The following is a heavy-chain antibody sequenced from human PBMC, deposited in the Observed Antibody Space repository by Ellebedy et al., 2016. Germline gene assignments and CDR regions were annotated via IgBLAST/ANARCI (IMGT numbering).Heavy chain of an antibody. CDR3: ARARSSGWDYWYFDL. D-gene: IGHD6-19*01. V-gene: IGHV1-69*13. CDR2: IIPIFGTA. J-gene: IGHJ2*01. CDR1: GGTFSSYA. Sequence: SVKVSCXASGGTFSSYAISWVRQAPGQGLEWMGGIIPIFGTANYAQKFQGRVTITADESTSTAYMELSSLRSEDTAVYYCARARSSGWDYWYFDLWGRGTLVTVSS.